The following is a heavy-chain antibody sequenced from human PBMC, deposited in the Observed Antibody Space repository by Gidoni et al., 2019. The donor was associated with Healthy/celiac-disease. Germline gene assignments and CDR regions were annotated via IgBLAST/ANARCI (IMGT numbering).Heavy chain of an antibody. CDR3: ARWGSSGYYYTLPSYWYFDL. CDR1: GFTFSSYE. D-gene: IGHD3-22*01. J-gene: IGHJ2*01. V-gene: IGHV3-48*03. CDR2: ISSSGSTI. Sequence: EVQLVESGGGLVQPGGSLRLSCAASGFTFSSYEMNWVRQAPGKGLEWVSYISSSGSTIYYADSVKGRFTISRDNAKNSLYLQMNSLRAEDTAVYYCARWGSSGYYYTLPSYWYFDLWGRGTLVTVSS.